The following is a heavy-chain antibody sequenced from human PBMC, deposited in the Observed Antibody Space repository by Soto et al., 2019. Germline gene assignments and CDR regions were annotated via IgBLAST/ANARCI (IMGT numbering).Heavy chain of an antibody. Sequence: QVQLVQSGAEVKKPGSSVKVSCKASGGTFSNFGISWVRQAPGQGLEWMGGIIPSFDAAIYAQKLQGRVIITADGSTRTAYMDLISLTSEDTAVYYCARDESDEYVWGRYRSWGQGTPVTVSS. CDR3: ARDESDEYVWGRYRS. CDR2: IIPSFDAA. D-gene: IGHD3-16*02. V-gene: IGHV1-69*01. CDR1: GGTFSNFG. J-gene: IGHJ5*02.